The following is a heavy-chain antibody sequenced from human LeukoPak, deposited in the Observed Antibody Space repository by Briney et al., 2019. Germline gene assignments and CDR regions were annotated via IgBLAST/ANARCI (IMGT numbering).Heavy chain of an antibody. J-gene: IGHJ4*02. CDR3: ARGYCSGGSCWDPFDY. CDR2: INAGNGNT. CDR1: GYTFTSYA. D-gene: IGHD2-15*01. V-gene: IGHV1-3*01. Sequence: GASVKVSCKASGYTFTSYAMHWVRQAPGQRLEWMGWINAGNGNTKYSQKFQGRVTNTRGTSASTAYMELSSLRSEDTAVYYCARGYCSGGSCWDPFDYWGQGTLVTVSS.